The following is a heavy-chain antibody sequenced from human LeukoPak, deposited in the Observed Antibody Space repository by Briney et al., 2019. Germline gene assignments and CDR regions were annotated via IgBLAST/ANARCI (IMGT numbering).Heavy chain of an antibody. CDR2: ISSSGSTI. CDR3: ARLELATIGNWFDP. V-gene: IGHV3-48*03. CDR1: GFTFSSYE. J-gene: IGHJ5*02. D-gene: IGHD5-12*01. Sequence: GGSLRLSCAASGFTFSSYEMNWVRQAPGKGLEWVSYISSSGSTIYYADSVKGRFTISRDNAKNSLYLQMNSLRAEDTAVYYCARLELATIGNWFDPWGQGTLVTVSS.